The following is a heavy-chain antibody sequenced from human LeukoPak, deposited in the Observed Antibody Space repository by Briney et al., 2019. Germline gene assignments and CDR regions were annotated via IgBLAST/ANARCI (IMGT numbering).Heavy chain of an antibody. CDR2: ITNNGRST. CDR3: ASTYSYDSSDYYPFDY. Sequence: GGSLRPSCSAPGFTFSRYAMHWARQPPGKGLEYVSAITNNGRSTYYADSVKGRFTISRDNSKNTLYLQMSSLRAEDTAVYYCASTYSYDSSDYYPFDYWGQGTLVTVPS. V-gene: IGHV3-64D*06. D-gene: IGHD3-22*01. J-gene: IGHJ4*02. CDR1: GFTFSRYA.